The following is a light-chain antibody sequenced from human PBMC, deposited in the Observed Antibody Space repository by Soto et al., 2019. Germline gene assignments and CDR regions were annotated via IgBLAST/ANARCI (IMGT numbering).Light chain of an antibody. Sequence: EIVMTQSPGTLSVSPGERATLSCRAGQGITTSLAWYQQKSGQAPRLLIYGASTRQTGIPDRFSGSGSGTDFTLTIGSLEPEDFAAYYCQQSDSLPISFGQGTRLEIK. CDR1: QGITTS. CDR3: QQSDSLPIS. J-gene: IGKJ5*01. V-gene: IGKV3-20*01. CDR2: GAS.